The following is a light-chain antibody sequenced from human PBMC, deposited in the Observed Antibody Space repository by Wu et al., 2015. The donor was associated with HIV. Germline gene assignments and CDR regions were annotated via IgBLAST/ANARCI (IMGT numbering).Light chain of an antibody. V-gene: IGKV1-39*01. CDR2: AAS. CDR1: HNINTY. Sequence: DIQMTQSPSSLSASVGDRVTITCRASHNINTYLNWYQHKPGKAPRLLIYAASSLQSGVPSRFSGSGSGTDFTFSISSLQPEDFATYYCQQNFTTPRFGGGTKVGDQT. CDR3: QQNFTTPR. J-gene: IGKJ4*02.